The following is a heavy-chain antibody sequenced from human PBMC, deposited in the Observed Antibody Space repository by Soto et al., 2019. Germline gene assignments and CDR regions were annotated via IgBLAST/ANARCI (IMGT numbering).Heavy chain of an antibody. CDR2: IYYSGST. D-gene: IGHD2-21*02. CDR3: ARHPSDFWFDP. Sequence: PSETLSVTCSVSGGSISSSSYFWGWIRQPPGKGLEWIGSIYYSGSTYYNPSLKSRVTVSVDTSKNQFSLKLSSVTAADTAVYYCARHPSDFWFDPWGQGTLVT. CDR1: GGSISSSSYF. V-gene: IGHV4-39*01. J-gene: IGHJ5*02.